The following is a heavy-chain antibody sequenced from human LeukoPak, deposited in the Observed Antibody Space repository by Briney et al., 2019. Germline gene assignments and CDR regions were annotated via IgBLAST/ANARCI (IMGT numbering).Heavy chain of an antibody. J-gene: IGHJ4*02. V-gene: IGHV1-18*04. CDR1: GYTFKSYG. CDR3: ARDEGGDY. Sequence: ASVKVSCKASGYTFKSYGITWVRQAPGQGLEWMGWISGYNGNTNYAQNLQGRVTMTTDTSTTTSYMELRGLRSDDTAVYYCARDEGGDYWGQGTLVTVSS. CDR2: ISGYNGNT.